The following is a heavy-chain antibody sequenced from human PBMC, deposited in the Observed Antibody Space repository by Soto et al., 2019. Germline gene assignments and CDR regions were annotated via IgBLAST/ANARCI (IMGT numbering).Heavy chain of an antibody. CDR3: AREVLGRYCSSTSCPAGGDFDY. CDR1: GGTFSSHA. Sequence: GASVKVSCKASGGTFSSHAISWVRQAPGQGLEWMGGIIPIFGTANYAQKFQGRVTITADKSTSTAYMELSSLRSEDTAVYYCAREVLGRYCSSTSCPAGGDFDYWGQGTLVTVSS. V-gene: IGHV1-69*06. CDR2: IIPIFGTA. D-gene: IGHD2-2*01. J-gene: IGHJ4*02.